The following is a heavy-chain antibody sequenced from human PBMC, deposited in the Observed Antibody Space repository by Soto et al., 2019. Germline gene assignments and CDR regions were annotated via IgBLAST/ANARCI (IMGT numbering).Heavy chain of an antibody. CDR3: VKDPGISYFDF. J-gene: IGHJ4*02. CDR2: ISGNGGTI. CDR1: GFTFSTYA. Sequence: GGSLRLSCSASGFTFSTYAMHWVRQAPGKGLEYVSAISGNGGTIYYADSVKGRFTISRDNSKNTLYLQMSSLSPEDTAVYYCVKDPGISYFDFWGQGTLVTVSS. V-gene: IGHV3-64D*06.